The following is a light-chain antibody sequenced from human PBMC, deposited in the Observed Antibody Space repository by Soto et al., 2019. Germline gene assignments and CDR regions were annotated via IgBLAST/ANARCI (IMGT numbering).Light chain of an antibody. J-gene: IGKJ1*01. CDR2: DAS. Sequence: EIVLTQTPDTLSLSPGEIATLSCRASQSVSSYLAWYQQKPGQAPRLLIYDASNRATGIPARFSGSGSGTDFTLTISSLEPEDFAVYYCQQRSNWPRTFGQGTKVDIK. V-gene: IGKV3-11*01. CDR1: QSVSSY. CDR3: QQRSNWPRT.